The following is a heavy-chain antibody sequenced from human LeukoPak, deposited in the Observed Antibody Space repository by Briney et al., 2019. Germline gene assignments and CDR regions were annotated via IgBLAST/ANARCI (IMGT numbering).Heavy chain of an antibody. CDR2: IYYSGST. D-gene: IGHD1-26*01. CDR3: AREIVGATRPYYWYFDL. Sequence: SQTLSLTCTVSGGSISSGDYYWSWIRQPPGKGLEWIGYIYYSGSTYYNPSLKSRVTISVDTSKNQFSLKLRSVTAADTAVYYCAREIVGATRPYYWYFDLWGRGTLVTVSS. J-gene: IGHJ2*01. V-gene: IGHV4-30-4*01. CDR1: GGSISSGDYY.